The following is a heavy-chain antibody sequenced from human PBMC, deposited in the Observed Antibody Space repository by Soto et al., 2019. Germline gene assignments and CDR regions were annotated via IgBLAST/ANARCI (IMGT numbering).Heavy chain of an antibody. D-gene: IGHD6-19*01. V-gene: IGHV3-48*01. CDR3: ARDLAGGIPDY. CDR1: GFTLSRYS. CDR2: ISRSISTI. Sequence: EVQLVESGGGLVQPGGSLRLSCVASGFTLSRYSMNWVCQAPGKGLEWVSYISRSISTIYYADSVKGRFTISRDNAENSLFLQINSLWAEDTAVYYCARDLAGGIPDYWGQETRFNVSS. J-gene: IGHJ4*02.